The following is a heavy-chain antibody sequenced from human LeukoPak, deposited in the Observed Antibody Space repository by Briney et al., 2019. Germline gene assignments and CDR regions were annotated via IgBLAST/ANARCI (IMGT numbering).Heavy chain of an antibody. D-gene: IGHD5-24*01. CDR2: IIPIFGTA. J-gene: IGHJ4*02. CDR3: ARDGSRMGDGSNFDY. V-gene: IGHV1-69*05. Sequence: ASVKVSCKASGGTFSSYAISWVRQAPGQGLEWMGRIIPIFGTANYAQKFQGRVTITTDESTSTAYMELSSLRSEDTAVYYCARDGSRMGDGSNFDYWGQGTLVTVSS. CDR1: GGTFSSYA.